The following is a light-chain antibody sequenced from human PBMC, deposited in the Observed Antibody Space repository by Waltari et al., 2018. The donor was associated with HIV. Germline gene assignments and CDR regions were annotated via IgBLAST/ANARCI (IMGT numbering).Light chain of an antibody. CDR2: DKN. V-gene: IGLV1-51*01. Sequence: QSVFTQPPSVSAAPGQKVTISCSGSSSNIGNNYVSWYQQLPGTAPKLLIYDKNKRPSGMPDRLSGAKSGTSATLGITGRQTGDEADDYGGTWDSSLSAVVFGGGTKLTVL. CDR1: SSNIGNNY. J-gene: IGLJ2*01. CDR3: GTWDSSLSAVV.